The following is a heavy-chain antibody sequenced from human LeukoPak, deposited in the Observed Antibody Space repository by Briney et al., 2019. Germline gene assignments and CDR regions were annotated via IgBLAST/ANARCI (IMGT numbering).Heavy chain of an antibody. Sequence: GASVKVSCKASGYTFTSYGISWVRQAPGQGLEWMGWISAYNGDTNYAQKIRGRVTMTTDTSTSTAYMELRRLRSDDTAVYYCARDRASFHDILTENQSWFDPWGQGTLVTVSS. CDR1: GYTFTSYG. J-gene: IGHJ5*02. CDR2: ISAYNGDT. V-gene: IGHV1-18*01. D-gene: IGHD3-9*01. CDR3: ARDRASFHDILTENQSWFDP.